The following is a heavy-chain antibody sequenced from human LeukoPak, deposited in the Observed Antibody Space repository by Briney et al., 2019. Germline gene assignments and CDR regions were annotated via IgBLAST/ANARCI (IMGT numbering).Heavy chain of an antibody. V-gene: IGHV3-23*01. Sequence: GGSLTLSCAASGFTFSSYAMSWVRQAPGKGLEWVSGISGSGGNTYYADSAKGRFTISRDNSNNTLYLQMNSLRAEDTAVYYCARHSRGRWYVFDYWGQGTLVTVSS. CDR3: ARHSRGRWYVFDY. J-gene: IGHJ4*02. CDR1: GFTFSSYA. CDR2: ISGSGGNT. D-gene: IGHD6-13*01.